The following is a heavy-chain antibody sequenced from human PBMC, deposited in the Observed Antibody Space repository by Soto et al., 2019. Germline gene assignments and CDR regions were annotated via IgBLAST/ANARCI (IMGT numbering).Heavy chain of an antibody. CDR3: ATEGGYPGSNFYGAY. CDR1: GFTFTRAY. Sequence: EVQLVESGGGLVEPGGSIRLSCAASGFTFTRAYMTWVRQAPXXGLEWVGRIKGSHAGGTTDYATSVKGRFTISRDDSENTLYLQMSSLKSEDTSVYYCATEGGYPGSNFYGAYWGQGTLVTVSS. D-gene: IGHD1-26*01. CDR2: IKGSHAGGTT. V-gene: IGHV3-15*01. J-gene: IGHJ4*02.